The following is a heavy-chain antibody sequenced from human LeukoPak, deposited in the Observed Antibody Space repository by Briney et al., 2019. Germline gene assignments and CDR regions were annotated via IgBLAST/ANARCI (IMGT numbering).Heavy chain of an antibody. CDR3: ARRVYDFWSGYPFDY. V-gene: IGHV4-34*01. J-gene: IGHJ4*02. CDR2: VHRDGYT. CDR1: GASITYY. Sequence: SETLSLTCAVSGASITYYWSWVRQPPGKGLEWIGEVHRDGYTNYNPSLKSRVTISVDTSKNQFSLKLSSVTAADTAVYYCARRVYDFWSGYPFDYWGQGTLVTVSS. D-gene: IGHD3-3*01.